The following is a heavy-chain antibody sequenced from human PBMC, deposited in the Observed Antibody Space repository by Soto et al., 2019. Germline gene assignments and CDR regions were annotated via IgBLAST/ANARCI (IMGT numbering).Heavy chain of an antibody. CDR1: GFSLTTRAVG. V-gene: IGHV2-5*02. CDR3: AHHVIYCPTTDCLTWFDP. CDR2: IYWDDDK. D-gene: IGHD2-8*01. Sequence: QITLKESGPPLVKPTETLTLTCTFSGFSLTTRAVGVGWIRQPPGKALEWLALIYWDDDKRSSPSLESRLTVTKDTSNNQVVLTMTHMAPVATATYFCAHHVIYCPTTDCLTWFDPWGQGTLVTVSS. J-gene: IGHJ5*02.